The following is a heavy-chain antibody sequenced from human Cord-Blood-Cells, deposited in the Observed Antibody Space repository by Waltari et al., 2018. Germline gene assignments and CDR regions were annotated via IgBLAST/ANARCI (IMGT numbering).Heavy chain of an antibody. J-gene: IGHJ4*02. Sequence: QVQLVESGGGVVQPGRSLRLSCAASGFTFSSYAMHWVRQAPGKGLEWVAVISYDGSNKYYADSVKGRLTISRDNSKNTLYLQMNSLRAEDTAVYYCVVGLKAAGKDYWGQGTLVTVSS. CDR3: VVGLKAAGKDY. CDR2: ISYDGSNK. D-gene: IGHD6-13*01. CDR1: GFTFSSYA. V-gene: IGHV3-30*04.